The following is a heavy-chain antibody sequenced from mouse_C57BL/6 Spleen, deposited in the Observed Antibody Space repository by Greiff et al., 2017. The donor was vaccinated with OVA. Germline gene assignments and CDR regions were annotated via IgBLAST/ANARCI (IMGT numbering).Heavy chain of an antibody. J-gene: IGHJ4*01. CDR2: IDPSDSST. V-gene: IGHV1-69*01. CDR3: ARGNYGKGGYYAMDY. CDR1: GYTFTSYW. Sequence: QVQLQQPGAELVMPGASVKLSCKASGYTFTSYWMHWVKQRPGQGLEWIGEIDPSDSSTNYNQKFKGKSTLTVDKSSSTAYMQLSSLTSEDSAVYYCARGNYGKGGYYAMDYWGQGTSVTVSS. D-gene: IGHD2-1*01.